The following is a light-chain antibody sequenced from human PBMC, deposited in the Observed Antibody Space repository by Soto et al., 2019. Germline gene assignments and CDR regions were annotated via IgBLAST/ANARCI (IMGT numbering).Light chain of an antibody. CDR2: DVS. CDR3: QQYNNWPCS. Sequence: EIVMTQSPATLSVSPGERATLSCRAGQGVTTNFAWYQQKSGQSPRLLIYDVSIRATGVPARFSGTGSETDFTRTISGLQSEDSAVYFCQQYNNWPCSFGQGTRVEIK. V-gene: IGKV3-15*01. J-gene: IGKJ5*01. CDR1: QGVTTN.